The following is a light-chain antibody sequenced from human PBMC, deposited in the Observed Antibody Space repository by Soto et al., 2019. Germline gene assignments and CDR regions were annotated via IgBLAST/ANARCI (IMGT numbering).Light chain of an antibody. CDR3: NSYTDTSARV. V-gene: IGLV2-14*03. CDR2: EVT. J-gene: IGLJ3*02. Sequence: QSVLTQPASVSGSPGQSITISCTGTSSDVGGYDYVSWYQQHPGEPPRLIIYEVTNRPSGVSSRFSASKSGNTASLTISGLRTEDEANYYCNSYTDTSARVFGGGTKVTVL. CDR1: SSDVGGYDY.